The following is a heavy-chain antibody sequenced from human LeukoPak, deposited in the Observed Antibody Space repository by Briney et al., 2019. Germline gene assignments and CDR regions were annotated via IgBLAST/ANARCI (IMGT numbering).Heavy chain of an antibody. CDR3: AREYCNSTSCYGYFQH. J-gene: IGHJ1*01. D-gene: IGHD2-2*01. Sequence: GGSLRLSCAASGFTVSSNYMSWVRQAPGKGLGWVSIIYSGGSTYYADSVKGRFTISRDNSKNTLYLQMNSLRGEDTAVYYCAREYCNSTSCYGYFQHWGQGTLVTVSS. CDR2: IYSGGST. V-gene: IGHV3-66*01. CDR1: GFTVSSNY.